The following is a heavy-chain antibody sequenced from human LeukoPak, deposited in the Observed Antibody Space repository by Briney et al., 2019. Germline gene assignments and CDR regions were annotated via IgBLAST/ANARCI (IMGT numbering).Heavy chain of an antibody. Sequence: PSETLSLTCAVYGGSFSGYYWSWIRQPPGKGLEWIGEINHSGSTNYNPSLKSRVTISVDTSKNQFSLKLSSVTAADTAVYYCARSSVQFGTATHFDSWGQGTLVTVSS. J-gene: IGHJ4*02. CDR3: ARSSVQFGTATHFDS. D-gene: IGHD3-10*01. V-gene: IGHV4-34*01. CDR2: INHSGST. CDR1: GGSFSGYY.